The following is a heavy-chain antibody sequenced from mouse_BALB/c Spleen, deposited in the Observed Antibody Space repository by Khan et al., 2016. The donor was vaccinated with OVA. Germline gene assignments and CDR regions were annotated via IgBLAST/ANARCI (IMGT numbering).Heavy chain of an antibody. CDR1: GYTFTSYT. D-gene: IGHD2-14*01. V-gene: IGHV1-4*01. Sequence: QVRLQQSGAELARPGASVKMSCKASGYTFTSYTIHWIKERPGQGLEWIGNINPSNGYTNYNQKFKDKATLTTDKSSTTAYLQLSSLTSDDSAVYNCVRDGAYHRIDGWFAYWGQGTLVTVSA. CDR2: INPSNGYT. CDR3: VRDGAYHRIDGWFAY. J-gene: IGHJ3*01.